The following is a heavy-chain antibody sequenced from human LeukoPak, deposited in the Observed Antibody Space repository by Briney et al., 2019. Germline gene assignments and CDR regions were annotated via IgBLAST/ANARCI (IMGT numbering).Heavy chain of an antibody. CDR2: MNPDIGNT. D-gene: IGHD2-15*01. CDR3: ARAGGYCGRISCPYYFDY. J-gene: IGHJ4*02. Sequence: GASVKVSCKASGHTFTSYDINWVRQATGHGLEWMGWMNPDIGNTGYAQKFQGRVTMTRNTSISTAYMELSRLRSEDTAVYYCARAGGYCGRISCPYYFDYWGQGSLVAVSS. V-gene: IGHV1-8*01. CDR1: GHTFTSYD.